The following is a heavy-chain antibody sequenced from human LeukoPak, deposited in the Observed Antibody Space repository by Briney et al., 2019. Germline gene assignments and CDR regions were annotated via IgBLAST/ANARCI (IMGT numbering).Heavy chain of an antibody. Sequence: SETLFLTCTVSGGSISRDYWSWIRQPPGKGLEWIGYIYYTGSTNYNPSLNSRVTISLETSKNQFSLNLSSVTAADTAVYYCARVMGFDSSGPSGAFDIWDQGTMVTVSS. CDR2: IYYTGST. V-gene: IGHV4-59*01. CDR1: GGSISRDY. CDR3: ARVMGFDSSGPSGAFDI. D-gene: IGHD3-22*01. J-gene: IGHJ3*02.